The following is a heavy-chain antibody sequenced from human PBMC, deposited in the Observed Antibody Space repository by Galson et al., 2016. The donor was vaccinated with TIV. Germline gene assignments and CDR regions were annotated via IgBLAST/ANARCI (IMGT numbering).Heavy chain of an antibody. J-gene: IGHJ2*01. CDR1: GGTFSNYA. D-gene: IGHD1-26*01. CDR2: IIPILGIA. V-gene: IGHV1-69*04. Sequence: SVKVSCKASGGTFSNYAISWVRQAPGQGLEWMGRIIPILGIANYAEKIQGRATITADKSTSTAYMELSSLRTDDTAVYYCARGTEVGATAYWAFDLWGRGTLVTVSS. CDR3: ARGTEVGATAYWAFDL.